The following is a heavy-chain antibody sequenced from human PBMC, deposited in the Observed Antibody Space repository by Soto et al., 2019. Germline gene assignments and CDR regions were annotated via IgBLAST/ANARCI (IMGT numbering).Heavy chain of an antibody. D-gene: IGHD1-1*01. Sequence: PSETLSLTCTVSGGSIGSGSYYWGWIRQPPGKGLEWIGYVYYSGSTNYNPSLKSRVTISVDTSKNQFSLKLSSVTAADTAMYYCARDTTPSLWGQGTLVTVSS. CDR1: GGSIGSGSYY. J-gene: IGHJ4*02. CDR3: ARDTTPSL. V-gene: IGHV4-61*01. CDR2: VYYSGST.